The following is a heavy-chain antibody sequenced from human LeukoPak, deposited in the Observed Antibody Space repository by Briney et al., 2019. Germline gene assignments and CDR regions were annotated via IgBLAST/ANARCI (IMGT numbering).Heavy chain of an antibody. V-gene: IGHV3-21*01. D-gene: IGHD5-18*01. CDR1: GFTFSSYA. J-gene: IGHJ4*02. Sequence: PGGSLRLSCAASGFTFSSYAMSWVRQAPGKGLEWVSSISSSSSYIYYADSVKGRFTISRDNAKNSLYLQMNSLRAEDTAVYYCARDGGYSYRDFDYWGQGTLVTVSS. CDR3: ARDGGYSYRDFDY. CDR2: ISSSSSYI.